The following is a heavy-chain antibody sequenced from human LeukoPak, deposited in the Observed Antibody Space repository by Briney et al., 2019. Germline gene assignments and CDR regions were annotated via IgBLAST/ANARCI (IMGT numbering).Heavy chain of an antibody. V-gene: IGHV4-39*01. J-gene: IGHJ4*02. Sequence: SETLSLTCTVSGGSFSSSSYYWGWIRQPPGKGLEWIGSIYYSGSTYYNPSLKSRVTISVDTSKNQFSLKLSSVTAADTAVYYCARLGEWELPDYWGQGTLVTVSS. D-gene: IGHD1-26*01. CDR3: ARLGEWELPDY. CDR1: GGSFSSSSYY. CDR2: IYYSGST.